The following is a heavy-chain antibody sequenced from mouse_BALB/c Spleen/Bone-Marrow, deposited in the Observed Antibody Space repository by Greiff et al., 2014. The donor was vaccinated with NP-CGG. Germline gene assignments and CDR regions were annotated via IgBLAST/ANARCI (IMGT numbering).Heavy chain of an antibody. J-gene: IGHJ4*01. CDR3: ARALGDGYYYAMDY. D-gene: IGHD2-3*01. CDR2: IDPSDSET. V-gene: IGHV1-69*02. Sequence: QVHVKQSGAELVKPGPPVKLPCKASGYTFTSYWMTWVKQRPGRGLEWIGRIDPSDSETHYNQEFKDKATLTVDKSSSTAYIQLSSLTSEDSAVYYCARALGDGYYYAMDYWGQGTSVTVSS. CDR1: GYTFTSYW.